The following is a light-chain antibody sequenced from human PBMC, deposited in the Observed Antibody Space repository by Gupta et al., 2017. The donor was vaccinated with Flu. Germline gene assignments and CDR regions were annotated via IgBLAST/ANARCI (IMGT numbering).Light chain of an antibody. CDR3: QHENRCSRA. J-gene: IGKJ2*01. CDR1: PRITNS. CDR2: PAS. V-gene: IGKV1-5*03. Sequence: PSTLSDSVLDRVSIACRASPRITNSLAWYQQNPGKAPWPLIYPASRPAWGVTSRCSGSGSGIAFPLPISCLQPDDFAAFSCQHENRCSRALGQG.